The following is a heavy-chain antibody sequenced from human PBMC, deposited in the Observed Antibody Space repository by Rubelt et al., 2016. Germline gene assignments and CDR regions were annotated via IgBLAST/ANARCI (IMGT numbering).Heavy chain of an antibody. V-gene: IGHV3-23*01. CDR2: ISATGVGCSGDHT. Sequence: EVQLLESGGGLIQPGGSLRVSCAASGFTFSSHAMNWVRLAPGKGLEWGSTISATGVGCSGDHTYYADSVKGRFTISSDNSQNTVFLQMKSLRAEDSARYYWARGGYPRTWGQGTLVTVSS. D-gene: IGHD5-18*01. J-gene: IGHJ5*02. CDR1: GFTFSSHA. CDR3: ARGGYPRT.